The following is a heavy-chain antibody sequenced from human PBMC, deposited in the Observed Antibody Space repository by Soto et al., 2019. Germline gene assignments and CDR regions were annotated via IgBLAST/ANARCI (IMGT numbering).Heavy chain of an antibody. CDR2: IYYSGST. CDR3: ARDHLDNYYGMDV. CDR1: GGSISSYY. D-gene: IGHD3-9*01. Sequence: QVQLQESGPGLVKPSETLSLTCTVSGGSISSYYWSWIRQPPGKGLEWIGYIYYSGSTNYNPSLKSRVTILVDTSKNQFSLKLSSVTAADTAVYYCARDHLDNYYGMDVWGQGTTVTVSS. V-gene: IGHV4-59*01. J-gene: IGHJ6*02.